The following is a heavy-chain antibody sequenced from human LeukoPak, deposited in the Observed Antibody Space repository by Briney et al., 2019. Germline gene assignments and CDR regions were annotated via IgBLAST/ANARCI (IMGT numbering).Heavy chain of an antibody. CDR2: IYYSGST. CDR3: ARVPSITIFGVVTPYYFDY. J-gene: IGHJ4*02. V-gene: IGHV4-61*01. CDR1: GGSVSSGSYY. D-gene: IGHD3-3*01. Sequence: KPSETLSLTCTVSGGSVSSGSYYWSWIRQPPGKGLEWIGYIYYSGSTNYNPSLKSRVTISVDTSKNQFSLKLSSVTAADTAVYYCARVPSITIFGVVTPYYFDYWGQGTLVTVSP.